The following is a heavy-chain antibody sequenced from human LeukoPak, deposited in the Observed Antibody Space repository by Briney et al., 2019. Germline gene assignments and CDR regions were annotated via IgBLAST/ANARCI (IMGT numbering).Heavy chain of an antibody. V-gene: IGHV3-43D*03. J-gene: IGHJ4*02. D-gene: IGHD3-10*01. CDR1: GFTFDDYA. CDR3: ARDRIDDPMVRGVRLRY. Sequence: GGSLRLSCAASGFTFDDYAMLWVRQAPGKGLEWVSLISWDGGSTYYADSVKGRFTISRDNSKNTLYLQMNSLRAEDTAVYYCARDRIDDPMVRGVRLRYWGQGTLVTVSS. CDR2: ISWDGGST.